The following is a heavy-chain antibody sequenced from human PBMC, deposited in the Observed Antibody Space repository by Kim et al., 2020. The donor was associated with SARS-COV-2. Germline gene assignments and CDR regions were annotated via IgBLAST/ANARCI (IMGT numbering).Heavy chain of an antibody. V-gene: IGHV1-3*01. CDR3: ARAGKGYGSGSPDLDY. D-gene: IGHD3-10*01. CDR1: GYTFTSYA. J-gene: IGHJ4*02. CDR2: INAGNGNT. Sequence: ASVKVSCKASGYTFTSYAMHWVRQAPGQRLEWMGWINAGNGNTKYSQKFQGRVTITRDTSASTAYMELSSLRSEDTAVYYCARAGKGYGSGSPDLDYWGQGTLVTVSS.